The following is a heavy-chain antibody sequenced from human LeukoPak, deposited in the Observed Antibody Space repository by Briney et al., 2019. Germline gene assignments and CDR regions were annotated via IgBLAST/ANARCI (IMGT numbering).Heavy chain of an antibody. CDR1: GGSISSSSYY. D-gene: IGHD6-19*01. J-gene: IGHJ4*02. CDR3: AREDSSGSFHDY. Sequence: SETLSLTCTVSGGSISSSSYYWGWIRQPPGKGLEWIGSIYYSGSTYYNPSLKSRVSISVDTSKNQFSLKLSSVTAADTAVYYCAREDSSGSFHDYWGQGTLVTVSS. V-gene: IGHV4-39*07. CDR2: IYYSGST.